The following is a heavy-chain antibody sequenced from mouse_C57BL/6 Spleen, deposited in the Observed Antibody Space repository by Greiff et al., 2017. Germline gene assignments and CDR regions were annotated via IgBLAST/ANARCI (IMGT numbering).Heavy chain of an antibody. V-gene: IGHV14-1*01. CDR2: IDPEDGDT. Sequence: EVQLKESGAELVRPGASVKLSCTASGFNIKDYYMHWVKQRPEQGLEWIGRIDPEDGDTEYAPKFQGKATMTADTSSNTAYLQLSSLTSEDTAVYYCTTVSTMVTTGESYAMDYWGQGTSVTVSS. CDR3: TTVSTMVTTGESYAMDY. CDR1: GFNIKDYY. J-gene: IGHJ4*01. D-gene: IGHD2-2*01.